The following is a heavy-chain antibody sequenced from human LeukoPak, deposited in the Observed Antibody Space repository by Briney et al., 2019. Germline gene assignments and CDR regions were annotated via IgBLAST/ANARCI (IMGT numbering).Heavy chain of an antibody. CDR3: AGGSSRNSYYFDC. CDR2: ISSSSSYI. Sequence: GGSLRLSCAASGLTFNTYSMNWVRQAPGKGLEWVSSISSSSSYIYYADSVKSRFSISRDNAQNSVYLQLNSLRAEDTAVYYCAGGSSRNSYYFDCWGQGTLVTVSS. CDR1: GLTFNTYS. J-gene: IGHJ4*02. V-gene: IGHV3-21*01. D-gene: IGHD6-13*01.